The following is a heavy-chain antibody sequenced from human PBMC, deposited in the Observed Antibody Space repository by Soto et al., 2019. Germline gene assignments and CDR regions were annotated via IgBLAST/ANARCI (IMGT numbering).Heavy chain of an antibody. J-gene: IGHJ6*02. CDR3: SKDGYYDFWSCTSIHGMDV. Sequence: EVQLLESGGGLVQPGGSLRLSCAASGFTFSSYAMSWVRQAPGKGLEWVSAISGSGGSTYYADSVKGRFTISRDNSKNTLYLQMNCLRAEDTDVYYCSKDGYYDFWSCTSIHGMDVWGQGTTVTVSS. CDR2: ISGSGGST. V-gene: IGHV3-23*01. D-gene: IGHD3-3*01. CDR1: GFTFSSYA.